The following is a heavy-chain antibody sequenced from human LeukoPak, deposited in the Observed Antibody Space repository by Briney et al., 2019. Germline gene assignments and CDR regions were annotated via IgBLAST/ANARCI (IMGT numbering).Heavy chain of an antibody. V-gene: IGHV4-39*07. D-gene: IGHD6-19*01. CDR1: DGSISSSSYY. CDR2: IYYSGST. Sequence: SETLSLTCTVSDGSISSSSYYWGWIRQPPGRGLEWIGNIYYSGSTYYNPSLKSRVTISLDTSKNQFSLKLSSVTAADTAVYYCARDLYSSAYSPFDYWGQGTLVTVSS. CDR3: ARDLYSSAYSPFDY. J-gene: IGHJ4*02.